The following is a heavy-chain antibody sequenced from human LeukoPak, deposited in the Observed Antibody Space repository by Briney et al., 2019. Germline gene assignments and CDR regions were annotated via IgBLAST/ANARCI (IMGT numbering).Heavy chain of an antibody. Sequence: GGSLRLSCAASGFTFSSYAMSWVRQVPGKGLECVSIITGGGGIIYYADSVKGRFTISRDDSKNTLYLQMNSLRAEDTAVYYCARESRITIFGVADAFDIWGQGTMVTVSS. V-gene: IGHV3-23*01. D-gene: IGHD3-3*01. CDR2: ITGGGGII. J-gene: IGHJ3*02. CDR3: ARESRITIFGVADAFDI. CDR1: GFTFSSYA.